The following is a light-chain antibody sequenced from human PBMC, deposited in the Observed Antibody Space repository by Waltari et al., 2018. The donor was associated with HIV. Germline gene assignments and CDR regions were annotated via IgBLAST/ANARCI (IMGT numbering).Light chain of an antibody. V-gene: IGLV1-47*01. CDR2: RNN. CDR3: AAWDDSLSGKWV. CDR1: SSNIGRNF. Sequence: QSLLTQPPSASGTPGQRVTISCSGSSSNIGRNFVSWYQQLPGTAPKLLIYRNNQRPSGVPDRFSGSKSGTSASLAISGLRSEDEADFYCAAWDDSLSGKWVFGGGTKLTVL. J-gene: IGLJ3*02.